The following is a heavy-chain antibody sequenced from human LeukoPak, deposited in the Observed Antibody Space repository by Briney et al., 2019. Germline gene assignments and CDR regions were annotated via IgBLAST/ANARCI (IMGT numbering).Heavy chain of an antibody. Sequence: SETLSLTCTVSGGSISSYYWSWIRQPPGKGLEWIGYIYYSGSTNYNLSLKSRVTISVDTSKNQFSLKLSSVTAADTAVYYCARDSLWSYDAFDIWSQGTMVTVSS. CDR2: IYYSGST. CDR1: GGSISSYY. J-gene: IGHJ3*02. V-gene: IGHV4-59*01. D-gene: IGHD2-21*01. CDR3: ARDSLWSYDAFDI.